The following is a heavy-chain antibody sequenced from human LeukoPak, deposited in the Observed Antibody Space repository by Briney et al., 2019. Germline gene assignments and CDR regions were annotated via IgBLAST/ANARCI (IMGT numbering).Heavy chain of an antibody. CDR1: GGXFRGYY. J-gene: IGHJ4*02. CDR3: ASTERCSTTCPLDY. D-gene: IGHD2-2*01. V-gene: IGHV4-34*01. Sequence: SETLSLTCAVYGGXFRGYYWSWIRQPPRKGLEWIGEINHSGSTNYNPSLKSRVTISLDTSMKKFSLKLNSVTAADTAVYYCASTERCSTTCPLDYWGQGTLVTVSS. CDR2: INHSGST.